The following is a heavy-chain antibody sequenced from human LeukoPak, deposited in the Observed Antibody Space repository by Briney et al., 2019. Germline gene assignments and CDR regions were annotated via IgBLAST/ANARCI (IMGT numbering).Heavy chain of an antibody. D-gene: IGHD2-15*01. CDR2: ISYDGSNK. CDR3: ARDKDALRHYYYYGMDV. CDR1: GFPFSSYA. J-gene: IGHJ6*02. V-gene: IGHV3-30-3*01. Sequence: PGRSLRLSCAASGFPFSSYAMHWVRQAPGKGLEWVAVISYDGSNKYYADSVKGRFTISRDNSKNTLYLQMNSLRAEDTAVYYCARDKDALRHYYYYGMDVWGQGTTVTVSS.